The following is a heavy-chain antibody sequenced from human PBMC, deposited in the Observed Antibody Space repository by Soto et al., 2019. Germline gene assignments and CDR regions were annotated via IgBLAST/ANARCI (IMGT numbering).Heavy chain of an antibody. D-gene: IGHD6-6*01. J-gene: IGHJ1*01. CDR2: IIPILGIA. CDR1: GGTFSSYT. CDR3: AKGREASSSYHTCES. Sequence: GASVKVSCKASGGTFSSYTISWVRQAPGQGLEWMGRIIPILGIANYAQKFQGRLTITADTTTSTAYMELSSLRFEDPAVYCFAKGREASSSYHTCESWSQGTLVT. V-gene: IGHV1-69*02.